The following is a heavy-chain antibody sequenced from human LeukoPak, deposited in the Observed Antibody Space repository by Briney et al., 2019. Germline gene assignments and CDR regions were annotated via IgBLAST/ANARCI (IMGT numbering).Heavy chain of an antibody. J-gene: IGHJ4*02. CDR2: IKQDGSEK. D-gene: IGHD1-26*01. V-gene: IGHV3-7*01. CDR3: ARDLSGSYTRAY. CDR1: GFTFSSYS. Sequence: GGSLRLSCAASGFTFSSYSMSWVRQAPGKGLEWVANIKQDGSEKYYVDSVKGRFTISRDNAKNSLYLQMNSLRAEDTAVYYCARDLSGSYTRAYWGQGTLVTVSS.